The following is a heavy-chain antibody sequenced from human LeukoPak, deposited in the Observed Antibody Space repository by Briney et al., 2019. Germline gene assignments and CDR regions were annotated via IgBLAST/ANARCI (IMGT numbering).Heavy chain of an antibody. V-gene: IGHV3-20*04. CDR1: GFTFDDFG. CDR2: INWNGETI. CDR3: AKEKGANWDPFDY. Sequence: GGSLRLSCATSGFTFDDFGMAWGRQVPGKGPEWVSGINWNGETIAYRDSVKGRFTISRDSARRSVYLQMNSLRDEDTALYYCAKEKGANWDPFDYWGRGTLVIVSS. D-gene: IGHD7-27*01. J-gene: IGHJ4*02.